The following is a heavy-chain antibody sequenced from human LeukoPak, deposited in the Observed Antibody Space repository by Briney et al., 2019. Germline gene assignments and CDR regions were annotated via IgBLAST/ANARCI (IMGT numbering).Heavy chain of an antibody. Sequence: GGSLRLSCAASGFTFSSYWMSWVRQAPGTGQEWVANINQDGSEKYYVDSVKGRFTISRDNAKNSLYLEMNSPRAEDTAVYYCARDPTQYCSSTSCPGGDYFDYWGQGALVTVSS. D-gene: IGHD2-2*01. CDR2: INQDGSEK. CDR3: ARDPTQYCSSTSCPGGDYFDY. V-gene: IGHV3-7*01. J-gene: IGHJ4*02. CDR1: GFTFSSYW.